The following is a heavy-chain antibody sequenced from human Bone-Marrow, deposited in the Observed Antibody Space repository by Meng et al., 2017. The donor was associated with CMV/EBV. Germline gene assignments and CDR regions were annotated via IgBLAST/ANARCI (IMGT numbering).Heavy chain of an antibody. CDR1: GYTFTTFD. Sequence: GYTFTTFDSNGLQQANGQGLEWMGWMNPHSGHTGYEQKFQGRVTLTRQTSINTAYMELSSLRSDDTAVYYCARGSIERFGELLEFDWWGQGTLVAVSS. D-gene: IGHD3-10*01. J-gene: IGHJ4*02. V-gene: IGHV1-8*01. CDR3: ARGSIERFGELLEFDW. CDR2: MNPHSGHT.